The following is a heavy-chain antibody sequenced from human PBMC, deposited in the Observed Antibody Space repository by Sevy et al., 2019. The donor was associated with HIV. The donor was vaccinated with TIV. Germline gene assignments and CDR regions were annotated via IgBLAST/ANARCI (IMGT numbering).Heavy chain of an antibody. CDR2: IYYSGST. CDR3: ARGPMVRGDYRIDI. CDR1: GGSISSSSYY. Sequence: SETLSLTCTVSGGSISSSSYYWGWIRQPPGKGLEWIGSIYYSGSTYYNPSLKSRVTISVDTSKNQFSLKLSCVTAADTAVYYCARGPMVRGDYRIDIWGQGTLVTVSS. V-gene: IGHV4-39*01. D-gene: IGHD4-17*01. J-gene: IGHJ3*02.